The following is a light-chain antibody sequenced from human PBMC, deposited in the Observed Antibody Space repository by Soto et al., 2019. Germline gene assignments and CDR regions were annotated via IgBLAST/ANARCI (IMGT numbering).Light chain of an antibody. V-gene: IGKV1-5*01. CDR1: QSVFKW. J-gene: IGKJ2*01. CDR3: QQYNTYST. Sequence: DIQMTQSPSTLSAPVGDRVTITCRASQSVFKWLAWYQQKPGKAPKLLIYDISSLESGVPSRFSGSGSGTEFTLTISSLQPDDFATYYCQQYNTYSTFGQGTKLEIK. CDR2: DIS.